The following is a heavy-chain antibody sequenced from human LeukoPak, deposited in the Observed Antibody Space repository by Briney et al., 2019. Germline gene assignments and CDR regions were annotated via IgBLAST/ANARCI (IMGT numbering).Heavy chain of an antibody. CDR1: GYTFTSYD. CDR3: ARALFGPMTSYYYYGMDV. J-gene: IGHJ6*02. D-gene: IGHD3-10*02. Sequence: ASVKVSYKASGYTFTSYDINWVRQATGQGLEWMGWMNPNSGNTGYAQKFQGRVTMTRNTSISTAYMELSSLRSEDTAVYYCARALFGPMTSYYYYGMDVWGQGTTVTVSS. V-gene: IGHV1-8*01. CDR2: MNPNSGNT.